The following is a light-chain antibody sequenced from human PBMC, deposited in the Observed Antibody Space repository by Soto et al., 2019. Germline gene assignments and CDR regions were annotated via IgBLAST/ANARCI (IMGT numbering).Light chain of an antibody. CDR3: QQTFSKIVT. CDR2: SVS. V-gene: IGKV1-39*01. CDR1: QSIHTS. J-gene: IGKJ4*01. Sequence: DIKLTQSPSSLSASVGDRVTITCRASQSIHTSLNWFQVQPGKAPKRLIFSVSSLQSGVPGRFSGSRSGADLSLTISSLQPEDFATFSCQQTFSKIVTFGGGPRVEI.